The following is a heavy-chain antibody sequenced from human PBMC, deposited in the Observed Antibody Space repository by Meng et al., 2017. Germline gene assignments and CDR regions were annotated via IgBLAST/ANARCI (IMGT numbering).Heavy chain of an antibody. Sequence: GESLKISCAASGFTFSSYAMSWVRQAPGKGLEWVSAISGSGGSTYYADSVKGRFTISRDNSKNSLYLQMNSLRAEDTAVYYCARDRYGDYAFWLDYYYYYGMDVWGQGTTVTVSS. CDR1: GFTFSSYA. D-gene: IGHD4-17*01. J-gene: IGHJ6*02. V-gene: IGHV3-23*01. CDR2: ISGSGGST. CDR3: ARDRYGDYAFWLDYYYYYGMDV.